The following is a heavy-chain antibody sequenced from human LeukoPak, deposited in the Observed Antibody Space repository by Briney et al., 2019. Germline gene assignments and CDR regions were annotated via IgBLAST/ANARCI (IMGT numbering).Heavy chain of an antibody. CDR3: TRVGVGGY. CDR1: GFTFSSYA. CDR2: ISRSDGTT. D-gene: IGHD3-16*01. V-gene: IGHV3-48*04. J-gene: IGHJ4*02. Sequence: GGSLRLSCAGSGFTFSSYAMTWVRQAPGTGLEWVSSISRSDGTTYYADSVKGRFTISRDNAKDSLFLQMNSLRAEDTAMYFCTRVGVGGYWGQGTLVTVSS.